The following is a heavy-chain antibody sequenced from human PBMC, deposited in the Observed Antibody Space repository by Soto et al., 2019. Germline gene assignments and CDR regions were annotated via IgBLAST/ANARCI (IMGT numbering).Heavy chain of an antibody. D-gene: IGHD4-4*01. CDR3: ARHRNEYSNHVGHYYFDY. CDR2: IYYSGST. V-gene: IGHV4-31*03. CDR1: GGSISSGGYY. Sequence: QVQLQESGPGLVKASQTLSLTCTVSGGSISSGGYYWSWIRQHPGKGLEWIGYIYYSGSTYYNPSLKSRVTISVDTSKNHFSLKLSSVTAADTAVYYCARHRNEYSNHVGHYYFDYWGQGTLVTVSS. J-gene: IGHJ4*02.